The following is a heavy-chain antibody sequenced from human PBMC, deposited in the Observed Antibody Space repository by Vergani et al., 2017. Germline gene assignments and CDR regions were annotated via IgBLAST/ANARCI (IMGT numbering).Heavy chain of an antibody. CDR2: FIPILGIA. CDR3: ARGGLGGYDL. CDR1: GGTFSSYT. V-gene: IGHV1-69*02. Sequence: QVQLVQSGAEVKKPGSSVKVSCKASGGTFSSYTISWVRQAPGQGLEWMGRFIPILGIANYAQKFQGRVTITADKSTSTAYMELRSLRSDDTAVYYCARGGLGGYDLWGQGTLVTVSS. J-gene: IGHJ4*02. D-gene: IGHD5-12*01.